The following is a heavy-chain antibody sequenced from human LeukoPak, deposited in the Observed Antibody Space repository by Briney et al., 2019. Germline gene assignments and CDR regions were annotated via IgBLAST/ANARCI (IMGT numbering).Heavy chain of an antibody. CDR2: IYYSGST. D-gene: IGHD3-9*01. CDR3: ARDNTIFSPPTQAGPHIDY. V-gene: IGHV4-39*01. Sequence: PSETLSLTCTVSGVSISSSSYYWGWLRQPPGMGLEWIGSIYYSGSTYYNPSLKSRVTISVDTSKTQFSLKLSSVTAADTAVYYCARDNTIFSPPTQAGPHIDYWGQGTLVTVSS. CDR1: GVSISSSSYY. J-gene: IGHJ4*02.